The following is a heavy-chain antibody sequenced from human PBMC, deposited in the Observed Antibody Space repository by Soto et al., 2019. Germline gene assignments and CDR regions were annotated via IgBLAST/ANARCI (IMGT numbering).Heavy chain of an antibody. CDR1: GFTFSSFA. Sequence: QVQLVESGGGVVQPRRSLRLSCAASGFTFSSFAMHWVRQAPGKGLEWVAVMSYDGSNKYYADSVKGRFTISRDNSKNTVYLQINSLRAEDTAVYYCVRPRGFGVIINFFDYWGQGTLVNVSS. V-gene: IGHV3-30-3*01. D-gene: IGHD3-3*01. J-gene: IGHJ4*02. CDR3: VRPRGFGVIINFFDY. CDR2: MSYDGSNK.